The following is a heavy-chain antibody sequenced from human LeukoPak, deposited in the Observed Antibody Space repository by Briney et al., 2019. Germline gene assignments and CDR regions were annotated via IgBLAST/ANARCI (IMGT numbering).Heavy chain of an antibody. CDR1: GYTFTGYY. CDR2: INPNSGGT. CDR3: ARVRAGLFRTTYYFDY. D-gene: IGHD2/OR15-2a*01. V-gene: IGHV1-2*02. J-gene: IGHJ4*02. Sequence: GASVKVSCKASGYTFTGYYMHWVRQAPGQGLEWMGWINPNSGGTNYAQKFQGRVTMTRDTSISTAYMELSRLRSDDTAVYYCARVRAGLFRTTYYFDYWGQGTLVTVSS.